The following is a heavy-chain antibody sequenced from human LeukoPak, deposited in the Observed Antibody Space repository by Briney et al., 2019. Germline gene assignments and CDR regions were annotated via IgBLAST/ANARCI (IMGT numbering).Heavy chain of an antibody. V-gene: IGHV3-21*01. CDR2: ISSTSHYI. CDR3: ARDIEWYENINYYGMDV. J-gene: IGHJ6*02. D-gene: IGHD3-3*01. Sequence: PGGSLRLSCAASGFTFKNYNINWVRQAPGKGLEWVSSISSTSHYIYYADSVKGRFTISRDNAKNSVYLQMNSLRAEDTAVYYCARDIEWYENINYYGMDVWGQGTTVTVSS. CDR1: GFTFKNYN.